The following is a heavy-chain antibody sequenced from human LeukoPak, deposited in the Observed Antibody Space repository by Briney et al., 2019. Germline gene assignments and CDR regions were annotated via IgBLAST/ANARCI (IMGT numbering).Heavy chain of an antibody. J-gene: IGHJ4*02. Sequence: GGSLRLSCAASGLTFSSYAMSWVRRAPGKGLEWVSAMSGSGDSTYYADSVKGRFTISRDNSKNTLYLQMNSLRAEDTAVYYCAKDGRVRGTFYFDYWGQGTLVTVSS. CDR1: GLTFSSYA. D-gene: IGHD3-10*01. CDR3: AKDGRVRGTFYFDY. CDR2: MSGSGDST. V-gene: IGHV3-23*01.